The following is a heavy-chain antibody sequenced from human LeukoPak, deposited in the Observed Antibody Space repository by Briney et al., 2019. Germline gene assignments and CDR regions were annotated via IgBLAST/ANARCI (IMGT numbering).Heavy chain of an antibody. D-gene: IGHD3-3*01. CDR3: TRVSGGYDVSDY. Sequence: GGSLRLSCAASGFTVSSYWMSWVRQAPGKGLEWVANIRKDGSQKYYVDSVEGRFTISRDNAKNSLYLQMNTLRADDTAVYYCTRVSGGYDVSDYWGQGTLVTVSS. V-gene: IGHV3-7*03. CDR2: IRKDGSQK. J-gene: IGHJ4*02. CDR1: GFTVSSYW.